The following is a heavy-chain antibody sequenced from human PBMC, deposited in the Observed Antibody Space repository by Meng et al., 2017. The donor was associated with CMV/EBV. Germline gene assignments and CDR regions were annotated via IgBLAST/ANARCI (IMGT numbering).Heavy chain of an antibody. CDR3: AKETVDVDSGMDV. CDR1: GFTFNNYG. V-gene: IGHV3-30*02. J-gene: IGHJ6*02. D-gene: IGHD5-12*01. Sequence: GESLKISCAASGFTFNNYGMHWVRQAPGKGLEWVAFIRYDGSVEYHADSVKGRFTISRDKGKSTLFLQTNSLRPEDTAVYYCAKETVDVDSGMDVWGQGATVTVSS. CDR2: IRYDGSVE.